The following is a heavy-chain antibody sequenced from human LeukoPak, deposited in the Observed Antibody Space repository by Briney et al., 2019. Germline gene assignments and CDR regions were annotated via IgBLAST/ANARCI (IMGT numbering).Heavy chain of an antibody. J-gene: IGHJ4*02. V-gene: IGHV3-23*01. D-gene: IGHD6-19*01. CDR3: AKMPVSYSSGWSTFDY. Sequence: GRSLRLSCAASGFTFSGYAMSWVRQTPGKGREWGSVFSDSGGSTYYADSVKGRFTISRDNSKNTLYLQMNSLRAEDTAIYYCAKMPVSYSSGWSTFDYWGQGTLVTVSS. CDR2: FSDSGGST. CDR1: GFTFSGYA.